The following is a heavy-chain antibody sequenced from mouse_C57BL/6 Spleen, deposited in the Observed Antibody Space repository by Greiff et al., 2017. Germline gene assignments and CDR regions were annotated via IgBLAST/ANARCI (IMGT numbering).Heavy chain of an antibody. J-gene: IGHJ3*01. D-gene: IGHD2-5*01. CDR3: ARAYYSNTFAY. V-gene: IGHV3-6*01. CDR1: GYSITSGYY. Sequence: DVQLQESGPGLVKPSQSLSLTCSVTGYSITSGYYWNWIRQFPGNKLEWMGYISYDGSNNYNPSLKNRISITRDTSKNQFFLKLNSVTTEDTATYYCARAYYSNTFAYWGQGTLVTVSA. CDR2: ISYDGSN.